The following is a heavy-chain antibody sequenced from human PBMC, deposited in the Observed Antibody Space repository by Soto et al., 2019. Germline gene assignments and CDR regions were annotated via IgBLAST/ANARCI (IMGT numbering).Heavy chain of an antibody. CDR2: INAGNGNT. V-gene: IGHV1-3*05. D-gene: IGHD1-20*01. Sequence: QVQLVQSGAEEKKPGASVKVSCKASGYTFTSYAMHWVRQAPGQRLEWMGWINAGNGNTKYSQKCQGRVTITRDTSASTADMELSSLRSEDTAVYYCAGGITLPTPLDYWGQGTLVTVSS. CDR3: AGGITLPTPLDY. CDR1: GYTFTSYA. J-gene: IGHJ4*02.